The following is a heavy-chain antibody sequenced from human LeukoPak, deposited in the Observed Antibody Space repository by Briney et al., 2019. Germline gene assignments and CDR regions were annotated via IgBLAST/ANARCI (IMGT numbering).Heavy chain of an antibody. CDR1: GSSFTSYW. CDR3: ARAPSDPFDI. J-gene: IGHJ3*02. Sequence: GASLKFSCKGSGSSFTSYWIGWVRQLPGKGLVWLGIIYPGDSDTRYSPSFQGQVTISADKSISTSSLQWSSLQASATAVYYCARAPSDPFDIWRQGTIVTVS. V-gene: IGHV5-51*01. CDR2: IYPGDSDT.